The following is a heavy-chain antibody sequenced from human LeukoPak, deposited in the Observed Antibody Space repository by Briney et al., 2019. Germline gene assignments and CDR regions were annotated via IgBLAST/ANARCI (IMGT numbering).Heavy chain of an antibody. D-gene: IGHD1-14*01. Sequence: PGGSLRLSCAASGFTFSSYAMHWVRQAPGKGLEWVAVISYDGSNKYYADSVKGRFTISRDNSKNTLYLQMNSLRAEDTAVYYCTTIFNQDAFDIWGQGTMVTVSS. J-gene: IGHJ3*02. CDR2: ISYDGSNK. V-gene: IGHV3-30-3*01. CDR1: GFTFSSYA. CDR3: TTIFNQDAFDI.